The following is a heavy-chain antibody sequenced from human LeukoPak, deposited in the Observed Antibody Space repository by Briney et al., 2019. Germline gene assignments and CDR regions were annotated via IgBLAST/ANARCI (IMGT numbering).Heavy chain of an antibody. V-gene: IGHV1-69*04. CDR1: GGTFSSYA. CDR2: IIPILGIA. CDR3: ARGLGGGEFFDY. J-gene: IGHJ4*02. Sequence: SVKVSCKASGGTFSSYAISWVGQAPGQGLEWMGRIIPILGIANYAQKFQGSVTTTADNSTSAAYMELSSLRSEDTAVYYCARGLGGGEFFDYWGQGTLVTVSS. D-gene: IGHD3-10*01.